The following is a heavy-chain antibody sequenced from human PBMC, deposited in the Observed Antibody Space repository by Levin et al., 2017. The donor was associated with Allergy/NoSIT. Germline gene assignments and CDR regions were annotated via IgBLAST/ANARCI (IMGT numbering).Heavy chain of an antibody. J-gene: IGHJ3*02. CDR1: GFTFSSYG. CDR2: ISYDGSNK. CDR3: AKGVVGGDLLSAFDI. D-gene: IGHD2-21*02. Sequence: GESLKISCAASGFTFSSYGMHWVRQAPGKGLEWVAVISYDGSNKYYADSVKGRFTISRDNSKNTLYLQMNSLRAEDTAVYYCAKGVVGGDLLSAFDIWGQGTMVTVSS. V-gene: IGHV3-30*18.